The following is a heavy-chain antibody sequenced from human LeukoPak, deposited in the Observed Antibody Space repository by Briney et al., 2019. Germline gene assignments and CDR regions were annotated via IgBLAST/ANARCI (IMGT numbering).Heavy chain of an antibody. CDR2: IYYSGST. CDR1: GGSISSYY. Sequence: PSETLSLTCTVSGGSISSYYWSWVRQPPGKGLEGIGYIYYSGSTNYNPSLKSRVTISVDTSKNQFSLKLSSVTAADTAVYYCARDRGSDFDYWGQGTLVTVSS. V-gene: IGHV4-59*01. CDR3: ARDRGSDFDY. J-gene: IGHJ4*02. D-gene: IGHD6-19*01.